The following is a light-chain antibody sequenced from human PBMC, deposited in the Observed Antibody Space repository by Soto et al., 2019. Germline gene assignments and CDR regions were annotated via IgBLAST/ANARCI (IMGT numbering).Light chain of an antibody. CDR1: QSVSSSF. J-gene: IGKJ1*01. Sequence: EIVLTQSPGTLSLSPGERATLSCRASQSVSSSFLARYQQRPGQAPRLLIYCASSRSTGIPDRFSGSGSGTDFTLTITRLAPEDSAVYYCHHYGSPLWTFGQGTKVEIK. V-gene: IGKV3-20*01. CDR3: HHYGSPLWT. CDR2: CAS.